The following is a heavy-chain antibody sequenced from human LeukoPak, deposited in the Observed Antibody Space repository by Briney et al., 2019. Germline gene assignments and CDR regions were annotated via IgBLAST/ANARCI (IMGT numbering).Heavy chain of an antibody. CDR1: GFTFSSYA. D-gene: IGHD2-15*01. V-gene: IGHV3-33*08. CDR2: IWYDGSNK. CDR3: AREIGGYCSGGTCYSPYNYGMDV. Sequence: GGSLRLSCAASGFTFSSYAMSWVRQAPGKGLEWVAVIWYDGSNKYYADSVKGRFTISRDNSKNTLYLQMNSLRVEDTAVYYCAREIGGYCSGGTCYSPYNYGMDVWGQGTTVTVSS. J-gene: IGHJ6*02.